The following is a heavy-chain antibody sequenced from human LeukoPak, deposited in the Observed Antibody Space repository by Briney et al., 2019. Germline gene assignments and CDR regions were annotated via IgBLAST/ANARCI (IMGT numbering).Heavy chain of an antibody. CDR2: ISSSGDNT. J-gene: IGHJ6*02. V-gene: IGHV3-23*01. CDR3: AKSYEYSSSWYGYYYYGMDV. D-gene: IGHD6-13*01. CDR1: GLTFSSYA. Sequence: GGSLRLSCAASGLTFSSYAMSWVRQAPGKGLEWVSGISSSGDNTHYADSVKGRFTISRDNSKNTLYLQMNSLRAEDTAVYYCAKSYEYSSSWYGYYYYGMDVWGQGTTVTVSS.